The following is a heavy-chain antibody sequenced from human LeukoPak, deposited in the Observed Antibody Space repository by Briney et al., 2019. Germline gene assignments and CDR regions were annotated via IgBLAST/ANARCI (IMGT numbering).Heavy chain of an antibody. J-gene: IGHJ5*02. CDR1: GYSISSGYY. V-gene: IGHV4-38-2*02. CDR3: ARNQNFYESSGYYHP. D-gene: IGHD3-22*01. Sequence: SETLSLTCTVSGYSISSGYYWGWIRQPPGKGLEWIGSIYHSGSTYYNPSLKSRVTISVDTSKNQFSLKLSSVTAADTAVYYCARNQNFYESSGYYHPLGQGTPVT. CDR2: IYHSGST.